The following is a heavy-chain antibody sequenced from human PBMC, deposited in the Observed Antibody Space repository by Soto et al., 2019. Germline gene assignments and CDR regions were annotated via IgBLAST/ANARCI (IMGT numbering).Heavy chain of an antibody. CDR3: ARGVKYGAYSRWFDP. D-gene: IGHD4-17*01. CDR2: MNPNSGNT. Sequence: QVQLVQSGAEVKKPGASVKVSCKASGYTFTSYDINWVRQATGQGLEYLGWMNPNSGNTGYVQKFQGRVTMTWESSITTAYMELCSLRSEDTAVYFCARGVKYGAYSRWFDPWGQGTLVTVSS. V-gene: IGHV1-8*01. CDR1: GYTFTSYD. J-gene: IGHJ5*02.